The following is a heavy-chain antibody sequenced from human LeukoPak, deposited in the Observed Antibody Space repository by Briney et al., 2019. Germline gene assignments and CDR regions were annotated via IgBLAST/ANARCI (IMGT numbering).Heavy chain of an antibody. CDR3: GRGHYYYCGMDV. Sequence: GASVNVSCKASGYTFTDYYMHWVRQAPGQGLEWMGWINPNSGGTNYAQKFQGRVTMTRETSISTAYMELSRLRSDDTAVYYCGRGHYYYCGMDVWGQGTTVTVSS. V-gene: IGHV1-2*02. CDR1: GYTFTDYY. J-gene: IGHJ6*02. CDR2: INPNSGGT.